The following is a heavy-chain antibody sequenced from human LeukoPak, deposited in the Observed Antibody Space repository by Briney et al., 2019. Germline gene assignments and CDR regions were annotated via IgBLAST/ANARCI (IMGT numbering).Heavy chain of an antibody. V-gene: IGHV4-30-2*01. CDR1: GGSISSSSYY. CDR3: ARVPHIVVVPAAIVYFDY. Sequence: PSETLSLTCTVSGGSISSSSYYWSWIRQPPGKGLEWIGYIYHSGGTYYNPSLKSRVTISVDRSKNQFSLKLSSVTAADTAVYYCARVPHIVVVPAAIVYFDYWGQGTLVTVSS. CDR2: IYHSGGT. J-gene: IGHJ4*02. D-gene: IGHD2-2*02.